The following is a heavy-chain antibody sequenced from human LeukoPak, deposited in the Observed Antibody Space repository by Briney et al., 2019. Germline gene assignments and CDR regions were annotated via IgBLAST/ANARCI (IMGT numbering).Heavy chain of an antibody. CDR3: ATYSGTYSAFDI. Sequence: PSETLSLTCAVYGGSFSGYYWSWIRQPPGKGLEWIGEINHSGSTNYNPSLKSRVTISVDTSKNQFSLKLSSVTAADTAVYYCATYSGTYSAFDIWGLGTLVTVSS. CDR1: GGSFSGYY. D-gene: IGHD1-26*01. CDR2: INHSGST. V-gene: IGHV4-34*01. J-gene: IGHJ3*02.